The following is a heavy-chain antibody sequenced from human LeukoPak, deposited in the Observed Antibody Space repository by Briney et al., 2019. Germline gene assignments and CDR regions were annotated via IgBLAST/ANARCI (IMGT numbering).Heavy chain of an antibody. D-gene: IGHD2-21*01. CDR1: GFIFSTYE. CDR2: ISTSGSTI. V-gene: IGHV3-48*03. J-gene: IGHJ4*02. CDR3: ARDGPAYSFEC. Sequence: TGGSLRLSCAASGFIFSTYEMHWVRQAPGKGLEWVSYISTSGSTIYYADSVKGRFTFSRDNARNSLFLQMNRLRAEDTAVYYCARDGPAYSFECWGQGTLVTVSS.